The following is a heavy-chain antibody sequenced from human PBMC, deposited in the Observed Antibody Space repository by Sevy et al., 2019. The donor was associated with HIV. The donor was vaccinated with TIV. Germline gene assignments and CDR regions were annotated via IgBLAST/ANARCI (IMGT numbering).Heavy chain of an antibody. D-gene: IGHD3-3*01. V-gene: IGHV1-8*01. J-gene: IGHJ4*02. CDR3: ARGDPYYDFWSGYFLHY. CDR1: GYTFTSYD. Sequence: ASLKVSCKASGYTFTSYDINWVRQATGQGLEWMGWMNPNSGNTGYAQKFQGRVTMTRNTSISTAYMELSSLRSEDTAVYYCARGDPYYDFWSGYFLHYWGQGTLVTVSS. CDR2: MNPNSGNT.